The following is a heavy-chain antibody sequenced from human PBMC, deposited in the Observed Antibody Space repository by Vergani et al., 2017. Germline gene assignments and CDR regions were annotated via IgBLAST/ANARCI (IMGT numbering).Heavy chain of an antibody. V-gene: IGHV4-38-2*01. Sequence: QVQLQESGPGLVKPSETLSLTCAVSGYSISSGYYWGWIRQPPGKGLEWIGSIYHSGSTYYNPSLKSRVTISVDTSKNQFSLKLSSVTAADTAVYYCARHGYGDNEGWFDPWGQGTLVTVSS. CDR3: ARHGYGDNEGWFDP. D-gene: IGHD4-17*01. J-gene: IGHJ5*02. CDR2: IYHSGST. CDR1: GYSISSGYY.